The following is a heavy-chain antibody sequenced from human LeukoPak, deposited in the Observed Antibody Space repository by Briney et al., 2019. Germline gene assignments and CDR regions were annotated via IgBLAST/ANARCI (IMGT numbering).Heavy chain of an antibody. Sequence: GTSVKVSCKASGYTFTGYYMHWVRRAPGQGLEWMGWINPDSGGTNYAQKFQGRVTMTRDTSISTAYMELSRLRSDDTAVYYCARGKLGYDSSGYYQPMYHVPGGTLVDYWGQGTLVTVSS. CDR2: INPDSGGT. V-gene: IGHV1-2*02. D-gene: IGHD3-22*01. CDR3: ARGKLGYDSSGYYQPMYHVPGGTLVDY. J-gene: IGHJ4*02. CDR1: GYTFTGYY.